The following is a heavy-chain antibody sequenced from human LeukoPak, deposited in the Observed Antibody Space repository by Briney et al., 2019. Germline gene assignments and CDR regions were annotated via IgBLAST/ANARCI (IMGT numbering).Heavy chain of an antibody. Sequence: ASVNVSCKASGYTFTSYDINWVRQATGQGLEWMGWMNPNSGNTGYAQKFQGRVTMTRNTSISTAYMELGSLRSEDTAVYYCARMGLKYQLLYPDDAFDIWGQGTMVTVSS. CDR1: GYTFTSYD. V-gene: IGHV1-8*01. CDR2: MNPNSGNT. J-gene: IGHJ3*02. CDR3: ARMGLKYQLLYPDDAFDI. D-gene: IGHD2-2*02.